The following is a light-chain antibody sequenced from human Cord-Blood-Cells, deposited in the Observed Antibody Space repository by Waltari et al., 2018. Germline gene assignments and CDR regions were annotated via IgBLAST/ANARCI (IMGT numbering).Light chain of an antibody. V-gene: IGKV1-39*01. CDR2: AAS. J-gene: IGKJ4*01. Sequence: DIQMTQSPSSLSASVGDSVTTTWRESQSISRYLIWYQQKPGKAPKLLNYAASSLQSGVPSMFSGSGSGTDFTLTISSLQPDDCATYCCQQSYSTPLTFGGGTKVQIK. CDR1: QSISRY. CDR3: QQSYSTPLT.